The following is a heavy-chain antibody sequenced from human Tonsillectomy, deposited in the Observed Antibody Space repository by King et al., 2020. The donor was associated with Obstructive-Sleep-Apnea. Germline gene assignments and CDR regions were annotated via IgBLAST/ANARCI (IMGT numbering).Heavy chain of an antibody. CDR2: ISGSDGST. CDR3: AKEVEYYYDSSGYYPAYFDY. Sequence: VQLVESGGGLVQPGGSLRLSCAASGFTFSSYAMSWVHQAPGKGLEWVSAISGSDGSTYYADSVKGRFTISRDNSKNTLYLQMNSLRAEDTAVYYCAKEVEYYYDSSGYYPAYFDYWGQGTLVTVSS. J-gene: IGHJ4*02. V-gene: IGHV3-23*04. CDR1: GFTFSSYA. D-gene: IGHD3-22*01.